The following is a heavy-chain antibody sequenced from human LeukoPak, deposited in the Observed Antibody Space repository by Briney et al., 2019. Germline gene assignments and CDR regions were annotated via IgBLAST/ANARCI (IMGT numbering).Heavy chain of an antibody. CDR2: IWYDGSNK. D-gene: IGHD5-18*01. CDR3: AKDLTRIQLWTKNAFDI. V-gene: IGHV3-33*06. Sequence: GGSLRLSCAASGFTFSSYGMHWVRQAPGKGLEWVAVIWYDGSNKYYADSVKGRFTISRDNSKNTMYLQMNSLRAEDTAVYYCAKDLTRIQLWTKNAFDIWGQGTMVTVSS. J-gene: IGHJ3*02. CDR1: GFTFSSYG.